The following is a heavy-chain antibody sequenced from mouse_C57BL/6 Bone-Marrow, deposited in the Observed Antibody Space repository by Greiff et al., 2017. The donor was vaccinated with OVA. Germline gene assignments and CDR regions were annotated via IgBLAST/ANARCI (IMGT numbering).Heavy chain of an antibody. CDR3: ARPRGGAMDY. Sequence: EVKLMESGGGLVKPGGSLKLSCAASGFTFSDYGMHWVRQAPEKGLEWVAYISSGSSTIYYADTVKGRFTISRDNAKNTLFLQMTSLGSEDTAMYYCARPRGGAMDYWGQGTSVTISS. CDR2: ISSGSSTI. CDR1: GFTFSDYG. J-gene: IGHJ4*01. V-gene: IGHV5-17*01.